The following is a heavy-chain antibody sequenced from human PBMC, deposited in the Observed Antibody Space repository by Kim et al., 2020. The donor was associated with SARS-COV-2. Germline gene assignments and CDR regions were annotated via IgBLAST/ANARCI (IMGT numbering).Heavy chain of an antibody. V-gene: IGHV4-34*01. CDR1: GGSYSCYY. Sequence: SETLSLTCAVYGGSYSCYYWSWIRQPPGKGLEWIGEINHSGSTNYNPSLKSRVTISVDTSKKQFSLKLGSVTAADTAVYCCAIGRYSSSWYGPYNWFDPWDQGTLVTVSS. D-gene: IGHD6-13*01. J-gene: IGHJ5*02. CDR2: INHSGST. CDR3: AIGRYSSSWYGPYNWFDP.